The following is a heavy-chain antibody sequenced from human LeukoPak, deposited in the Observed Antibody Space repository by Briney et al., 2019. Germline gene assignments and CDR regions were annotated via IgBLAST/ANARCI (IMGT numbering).Heavy chain of an antibody. J-gene: IGHJ6*03. CDR3: AKGKRRAYSSSSGAGYYYYMDV. CDR1: GFTFSSYG. Sequence: GRSLRLSCAASGFTFSSYGTHWVRQAPGKGLEWVAVIWYDGSNKYYADSVKGRFTISRDNSKNTLYLQMNSLRAEDTAVYYCAKGKRRAYSSSSGAGYYYYMDVWGKGTTVTVSS. D-gene: IGHD6-6*01. V-gene: IGHV3-33*06. CDR2: IWYDGSNK.